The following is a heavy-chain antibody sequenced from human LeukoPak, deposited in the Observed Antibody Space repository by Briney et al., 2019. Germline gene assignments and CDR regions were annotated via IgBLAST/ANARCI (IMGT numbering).Heavy chain of an antibody. J-gene: IGHJ4*02. CDR1: GFTFSNFW. Sequence: PGGSLRLSCAASGFTFSNFWMHWVRQVPGKGLVWVSRINSDGSSTGYAGSVKGRFTISRDNAKNTLYLQMNSLRAEDTAMYYCGRSLDYWGQGTLVTVSS. CDR3: GRSLDY. V-gene: IGHV3-74*01. CDR2: INSDGSST.